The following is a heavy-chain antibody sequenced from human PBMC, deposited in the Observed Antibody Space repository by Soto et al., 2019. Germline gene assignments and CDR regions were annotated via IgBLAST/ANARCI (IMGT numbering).Heavy chain of an antibody. J-gene: IGHJ6*03. V-gene: IGHV1-18*01. D-gene: IGHD3-3*01. Sequence: PSVKVSCKASGYTFTSYGISWVRQAPGQGLEWMGWISAYNGNTNYAQKLQGRVTMTTDTSTSTAYVELRSLRSDDTAVYYCARVAPGVTIFGVVIIPRSGYYYYMDVWGKGTTVTVSS. CDR1: GYTFTSYG. CDR2: ISAYNGNT. CDR3: ARVAPGVTIFGVVIIPRSGYYYYMDV.